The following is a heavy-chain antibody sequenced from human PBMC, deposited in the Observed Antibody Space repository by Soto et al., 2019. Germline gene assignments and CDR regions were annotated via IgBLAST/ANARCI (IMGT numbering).Heavy chain of an antibody. CDR3: ARNGDGSYYYYGMDV. CDR1: GGSISSGAYY. Sequence: QVQLQESGPGLVKPSQTLSLTCTVSGGSISSGAYYWTWIRQHPGQGLEWIGYIYYSGITYYNPSLKSRVTISVDTSKNQFSLKLSSVTAADTAVYYCARNGDGSYYYYGMDVWGQGTTVTVSS. D-gene: IGHD4-17*01. V-gene: IGHV4-31*03. J-gene: IGHJ6*02. CDR2: IYYSGIT.